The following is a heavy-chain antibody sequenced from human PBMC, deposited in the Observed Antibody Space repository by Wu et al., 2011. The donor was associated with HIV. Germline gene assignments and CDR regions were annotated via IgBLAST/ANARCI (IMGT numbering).Heavy chain of an antibody. D-gene: IGHD1-1*01. J-gene: IGHJ3*02. V-gene: IGHV1-18*01. CDR2: ISTYSGNT. Sequence: QVHLVQSGAEVKKPGASVKVSCKASGYTFTTSGVSWVRQAPGQGLEWMGWISTYSGNTRYAQRLQGRVTMTTDTPANTAYMELRSLRSDDTAVYYCVRNKLKLEIYTFDIWAKGQWSPSLQ. CDR3: VRNKLKLEIYTFDI. CDR1: GYTFTTSG.